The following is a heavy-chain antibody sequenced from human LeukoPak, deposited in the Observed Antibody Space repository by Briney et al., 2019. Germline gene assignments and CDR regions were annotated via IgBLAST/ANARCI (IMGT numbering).Heavy chain of an antibody. J-gene: IGHJ4*02. Sequence: SETLSLTCAVYGGSFSGYYWSWIRQPPGKGLEWIGEINHSGSTNYNPSLKSRVTISVDTSKNQFSLKLSSVTAADTAVYYCARGIRPNCYDSSVGSFFDYWGQGTLVTVSS. CDR1: GGSFSGYY. CDR3: ARGIRPNCYDSSVGSFFDY. V-gene: IGHV4-34*01. CDR2: INHSGST. D-gene: IGHD3-22*01.